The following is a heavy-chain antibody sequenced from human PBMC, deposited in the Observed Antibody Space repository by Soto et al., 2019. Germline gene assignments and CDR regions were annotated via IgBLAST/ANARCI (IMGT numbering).Heavy chain of an antibody. Sequence: GESLKISCKGSGYSFTSYWIGWVRQMPGKGLEWMVSIYPGDSDTRYSPSFQGQFTISVEKSISTAFLQWSSLKASVSDRYYCARRKRDSYGYWFDPWGQGTLVTVSS. CDR3: ARRKRDSYGYWFDP. V-gene: IGHV5-51*01. J-gene: IGHJ5*02. D-gene: IGHD5-18*01. CDR2: IYPGDSDT. CDR1: GYSFTSYW.